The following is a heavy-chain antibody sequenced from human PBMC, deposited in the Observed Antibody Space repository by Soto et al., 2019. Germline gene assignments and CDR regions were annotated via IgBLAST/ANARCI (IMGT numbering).Heavy chain of an antibody. CDR3: AKVATPAYCSSTSCPYYFEY. D-gene: IGHD2-2*01. J-gene: IGHJ4*02. CDR2: ISGSGGST. Sequence: GGSLRLSCAASGFTFSSYAMSWVRQAPGKGLEWVSAISGSGGSTYYADSVKGGFTISRDNSKNTLYLKMNSLMAEDTAVYYCAKVATPAYCSSTSCPYYFEYWGQGTLVTVSS. CDR1: GFTFSSYA. V-gene: IGHV3-23*01.